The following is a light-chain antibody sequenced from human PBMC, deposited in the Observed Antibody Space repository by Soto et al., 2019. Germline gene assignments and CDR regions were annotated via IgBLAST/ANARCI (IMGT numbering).Light chain of an antibody. CDR2: GAS. Sequence: DIQLTQSPSFLSASVGDRVTITCRASQDISSYLAWYQQKPGTAPNLLIFGASSLQSGVPSRFSGSGSGTEFTLTISSLQPEDFATYYCQQLSSYSIVTFGPGTKVDIK. CDR1: QDISSY. V-gene: IGKV1-9*01. CDR3: QQLSSYSIVT. J-gene: IGKJ3*01.